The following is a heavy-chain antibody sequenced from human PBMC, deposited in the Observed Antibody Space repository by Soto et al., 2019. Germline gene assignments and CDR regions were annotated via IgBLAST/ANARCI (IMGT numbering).Heavy chain of an antibody. D-gene: IGHD5-18*01. CDR3: ARKQRGYSYGHFDY. CDR1: GGSFSGHY. J-gene: IGHJ4*02. V-gene: IGHV4-34*01. Sequence: PSETLSLTCAVYGGSFSGHYGSWIRQPPGKGLEWIGEINHSGSTNYNPSLKSRVTISVDTSKNQFSLKLSSVTAADTAVYYCARKQRGYSYGHFDYWGQGTLVTVSS. CDR2: INHSGST.